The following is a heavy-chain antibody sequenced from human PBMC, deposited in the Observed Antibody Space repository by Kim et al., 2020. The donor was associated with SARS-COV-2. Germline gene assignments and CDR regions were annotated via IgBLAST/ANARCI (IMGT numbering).Heavy chain of an antibody. J-gene: IGHJ4*02. CDR1: GGSISGSTYY. Sequence: SETLSLTCTVSGGSISGSTYYWGWIRQPPGKGLEWIGSIYYSGSTYYNPSLKSRVAISVDTSMNQFSLNLSSVTAADTAVYYCVKRSEARGSYSFGRPFDYWGQGTLVTVSS. CDR3: VKRSEARGSYSFGRPFDY. D-gene: IGHD1-26*01. CDR2: IYYSGST. V-gene: IGHV4-39*01.